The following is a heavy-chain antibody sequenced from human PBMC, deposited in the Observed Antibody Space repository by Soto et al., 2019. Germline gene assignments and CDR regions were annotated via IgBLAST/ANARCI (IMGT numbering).Heavy chain of an antibody. D-gene: IGHD7-27*01. CDR3: ARDSNPTGDTNSPYYYYGMYV. J-gene: IGHJ6*02. V-gene: IGHV3-30-3*01. CDR2: ISYDGSNK. CDR1: GFTFSSYA. Sequence: QVQLVESGGGVVQPGRSLRLSCAASGFTFSSYAMHWVRQAPGKGLEWVAVISYDGSNKYYADSVKGRFTISRDNSKNPLYLQMNSLRAEDTAVYYCARDSNPTGDTNSPYYYYGMYVWGQGTTVTGSS.